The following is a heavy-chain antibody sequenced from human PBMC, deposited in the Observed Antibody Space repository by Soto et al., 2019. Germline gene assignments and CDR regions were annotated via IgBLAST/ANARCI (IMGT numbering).Heavy chain of an antibody. CDR3: AKTSSTKAFDI. V-gene: IGHV3-23*01. CDR2: IGSGGGT. J-gene: IGHJ3*02. CDR1: GFSFTSYA. Sequence: PGGSLRLSCAASGFSFTSYAMNWVRQAPGRGLEWVSAIGSGGGTYYADSVKGRFTISRDNSKNTLYLRMNSLRAEDTALYYCAKTSSTKAFDIWGQGTMVTVSS. D-gene: IGHD2-2*01.